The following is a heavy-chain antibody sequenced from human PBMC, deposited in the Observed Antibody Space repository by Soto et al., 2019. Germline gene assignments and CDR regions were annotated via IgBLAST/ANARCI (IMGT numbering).Heavy chain of an antibody. CDR3: ARGRITPLVRGINRLPLFDY. CDR1: GGSFSGYY. D-gene: IGHD3-10*01. V-gene: IGHV4-34*01. CDR2: INHSRTT. J-gene: IGHJ4*02. Sequence: SATLSLTCGVYGGSFSGYYWTWIRQPPGKGLEWGGAINHSRTTNYNESLKRRVPISVDTSKNQFSLSLTSVISADTAVYYCARGRITPLVRGINRLPLFDYWGQGTQVTVS.